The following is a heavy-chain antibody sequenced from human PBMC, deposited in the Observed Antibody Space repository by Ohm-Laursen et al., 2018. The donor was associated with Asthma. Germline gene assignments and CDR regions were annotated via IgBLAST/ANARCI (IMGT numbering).Heavy chain of an antibody. CDR3: ARDPKGELSSINWFDP. CDR2: ISSSSSTI. D-gene: IGHD3-16*02. J-gene: IGHJ5*02. Sequence: GSLRLSCAASGFTFSSYSMNWVRQAPGKGLEWVSYISSSSSTIYYADSVKGRFTISRDNAKNSLYLQMNSLRAEDTAVYYCARDPKGELSSINWFDPWGQGTLVTVSS. CDR1: GFTFSSYS. V-gene: IGHV3-48*01.